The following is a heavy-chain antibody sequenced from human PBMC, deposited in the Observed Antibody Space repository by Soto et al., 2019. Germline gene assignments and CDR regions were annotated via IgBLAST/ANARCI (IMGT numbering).Heavy chain of an antibody. CDR1: RGYVNTFH. J-gene: IGHJ4*02. D-gene: IGHD5-18*01. CDR3: ARGPRGYSYGGVDY. V-gene: IGHV4-34*01. Sequence: SETLSLTCTVSRGYVNTFHWSWIRQPPGKGLEWIGEINHSGSTNYNPSLKSRVTISVDTSKNQFSLKLSSVTAADTAVYYCARGPRGYSYGGVDYWGQGTLVTVSS. CDR2: INHSGST.